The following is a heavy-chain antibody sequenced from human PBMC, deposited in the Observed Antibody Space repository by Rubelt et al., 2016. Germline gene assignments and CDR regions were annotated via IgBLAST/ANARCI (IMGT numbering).Heavy chain of an antibody. CDR2: IYPRDSQT. Sequence: EVKLVQSGAEVKNPGESLKISCKGSYDNTTTFWVGWVRQRPGKGLEWMGFIYPRDSQTVYSPSFQGHITISADKSISTAYLRWNSLSASDTARYYCYEGVVDCWGQGTAVTVSS. D-gene: IGHD5-12*01. J-gene: IGHJ3*01. CDR3: YEGVVDC. V-gene: IGHV5-51*01. CDR1: YDNTTTFW.